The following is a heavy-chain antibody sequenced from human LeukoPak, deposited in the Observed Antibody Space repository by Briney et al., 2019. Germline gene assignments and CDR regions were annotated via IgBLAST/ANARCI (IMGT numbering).Heavy chain of an antibody. D-gene: IGHD1-26*01. V-gene: IGHV3-74*01. CDR2: INSDGSST. CDR3: ARDPYSGSYGDYYYYYMDV. Sequence: PGGSLRLSCAASGFTFSAHGMSWVRQAPGKGLVWVSRINSDGSSTSYADSVKGRFTISRDNAKNTLYLQMNSLRDEDTAVYYCARDPYSGSYGDYYYYYMDVWGKGTTVTISS. CDR1: GFTFSAHG. J-gene: IGHJ6*03.